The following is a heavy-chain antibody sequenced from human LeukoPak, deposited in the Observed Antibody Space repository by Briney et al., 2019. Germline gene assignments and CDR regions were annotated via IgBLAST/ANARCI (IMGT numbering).Heavy chain of an antibody. V-gene: IGHV3-66*01. CDR1: EFSVGSNY. CDR2: IYSGGST. J-gene: IGHJ3*02. Sequence: GGSLRLSCAASEFSVGSNYMTWVRQAPGKGLEWVSLIYSGGSTYYADSVKGRFTISRDNSKNTLYLQMNSLRAEDTAVYYCATGNPKGIVATITHAFDIWGQGTMVTVSS. D-gene: IGHD5-12*01. CDR3: ATGNPKGIVATITHAFDI.